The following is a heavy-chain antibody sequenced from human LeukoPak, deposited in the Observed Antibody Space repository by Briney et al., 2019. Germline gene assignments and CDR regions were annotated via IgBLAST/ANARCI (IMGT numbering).Heavy chain of an antibody. D-gene: IGHD1-26*01. CDR2: ISSDGSVT. CDR1: QFTFSSYD. CDR3: AKGGRDTSKYYFDY. J-gene: IGHJ4*02. Sequence: PGGSLRLSCAASQFTFSSYDMHWVRQAPGKGLHWVAIISSDGSVTYYADSVKGRFTISRDNSKDTLYLQMNGLTAEDTAMYYCAKGGRDTSKYYFDYWGQGTQVTVSS. V-gene: IGHV3-30*18.